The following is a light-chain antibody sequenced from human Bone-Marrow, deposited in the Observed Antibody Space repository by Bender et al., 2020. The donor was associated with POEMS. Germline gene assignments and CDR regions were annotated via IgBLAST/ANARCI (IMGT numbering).Light chain of an antibody. Sequence: QSALTQPASVSGSPGQSITISCTGTSSDIGTYNYVSWYQQHTGKAPKLIIFDVNSRPSGVSNRFSGSKSGNTASLTISGLLPEDEADYYCCSYAGTSSWVFGGGTKLTVL. J-gene: IGLJ3*02. V-gene: IGLV2-14*03. CDR1: SSDIGTYNY. CDR2: DVN. CDR3: CSYAGTSSWV.